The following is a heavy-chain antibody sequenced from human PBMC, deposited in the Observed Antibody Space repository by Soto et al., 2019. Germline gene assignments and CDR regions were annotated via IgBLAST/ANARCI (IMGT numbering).Heavy chain of an antibody. J-gene: IGHJ4*02. Sequence: PSETLSLTCTVSGGSISSGGYYWSWIPQHPGKGLEWIGYIYYSGSTYYNPSLKSRVTISVDTSKNQFSLKLSSVTAADTAVYYCARFNQGGGSVDYWGQGTLVTVSS. CDR3: ARFNQGGGSVDY. CDR1: GGSISSGGYY. D-gene: IGHD2-15*01. CDR2: IYYSGST. V-gene: IGHV4-31*03.